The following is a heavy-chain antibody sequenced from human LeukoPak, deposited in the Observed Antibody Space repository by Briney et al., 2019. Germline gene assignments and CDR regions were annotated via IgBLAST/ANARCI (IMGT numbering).Heavy chain of an antibody. CDR1: GLIFNNYW. Sequence: GSLRLSCAASGLIFNNYWVIWVRQAPGKGLEWVSYSQSFTGTTSYADSVEGRFTISSDNAKNSLYLQMNSLRDEDTAAYYCVRDHNYAFDYWGRGSLVTVSS. J-gene: IGHJ4*02. CDR2: SQSFTGTT. CDR3: VRDHNYAFDY. V-gene: IGHV3-48*02. D-gene: IGHD3-16*01.